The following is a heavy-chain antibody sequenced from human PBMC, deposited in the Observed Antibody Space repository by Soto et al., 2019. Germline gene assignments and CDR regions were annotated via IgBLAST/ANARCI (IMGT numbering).Heavy chain of an antibody. CDR1: GFTFRSFT. V-gene: IGHV3-21*02. CDR3: TRDASRDSSARGWFDP. CDR2: ISSNSAYI. Sequence: EVQLVESGGGLVKPGGSLRLSCAASGFTFRSFTMNWVRQAPGKGLEWVSTISSNSAYIYYTDALRGRFTISRDNAKNSLHLQMNTLRAEDTAVYYCTRDASRDSSARGWFDPWGPGTRSPSPQ. D-gene: IGHD6-13*01. J-gene: IGHJ5*02.